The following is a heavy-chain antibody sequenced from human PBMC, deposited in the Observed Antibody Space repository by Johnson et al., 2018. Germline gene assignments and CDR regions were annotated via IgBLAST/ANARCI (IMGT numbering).Heavy chain of an antibody. D-gene: IGHD4-23*01. CDR2: IWYDGNNK. CDR3: ARDHNSDAFDF. V-gene: IGHV3-33*01. CDR1: GFTFSNFG. Sequence: QVQLVQSGGGVVQPGRSLRVSCAASGFTFSNFGMHWVRQTPGKGLDWVAIIWYDGNNKYYADSVKGRFIISRDNSKNTVYLQMNSLRAEDTAGYYCARDHNSDAFDFWGQGTMVTVSP. J-gene: IGHJ3*01.